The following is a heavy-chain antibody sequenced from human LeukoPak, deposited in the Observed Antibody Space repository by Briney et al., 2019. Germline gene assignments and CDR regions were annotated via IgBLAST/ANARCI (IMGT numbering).Heavy chain of an antibody. D-gene: IGHD6-19*01. CDR1: GYTFTGYY. CDR3: ARDYPEPLGIAVAGRMGY. CDR2: INPNSGGT. Sequence: ASVKVSCKASGYTFTGYYMHWVRPAPGQGLEWMEWINPNSGGTNYAQMFQGRVTMTRDTSISTAYMELSRLRSDDTAVYYCARDYPEPLGIAVAGRMGYWGQGTLVTVSS. V-gene: IGHV1-2*02. J-gene: IGHJ4*02.